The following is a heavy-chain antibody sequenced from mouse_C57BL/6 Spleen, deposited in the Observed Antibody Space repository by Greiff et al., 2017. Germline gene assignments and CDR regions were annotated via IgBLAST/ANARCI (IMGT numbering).Heavy chain of an antibody. Sequence: QVQLQQPGAELVKPGASVKLSCKASGYTFTSYWMHWVKQRPGQGLEWIGMIHPNSGSTNYNEKFKSKATLTVDKSSSTAYMQLSSLTSEDSAVYYCARNDDGYYVFDYWGQGPTLTVSS. V-gene: IGHV1-64*01. CDR1: GYTFTSYW. D-gene: IGHD2-3*01. CDR2: IHPNSGST. J-gene: IGHJ2*01. CDR3: ARNDDGYYVFDY.